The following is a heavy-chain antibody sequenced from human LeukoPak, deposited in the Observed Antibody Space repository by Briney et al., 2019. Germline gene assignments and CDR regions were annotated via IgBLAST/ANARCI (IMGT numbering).Heavy chain of an antibody. D-gene: IGHD3-22*01. J-gene: IGHJ4*02. Sequence: GGSLRLSCAASGFTVSSNYMSWVRQAPGKGLEWVSVIYSGGSTYYADSVKGRFTVSRDNSKNTLYLQMNSLRAEDTAVYYCARDYYDSSGAGSLWGQGTLVTVSS. V-gene: IGHV3-66*02. CDR1: GFTVSSNY. CDR3: ARDYYDSSGAGSL. CDR2: IYSGGST.